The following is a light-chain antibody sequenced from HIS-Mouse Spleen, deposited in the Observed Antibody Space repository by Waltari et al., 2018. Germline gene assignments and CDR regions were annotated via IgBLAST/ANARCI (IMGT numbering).Light chain of an antibody. J-gene: IGKJ3*01. CDR3: QQSYSTPFT. CDR1: QSISSY. CDR2: AAS. Sequence: DIQMTQSPSSLSASVGDRVTITCRASQSISSYLNWYQQKPGKPPKLLIYAASSLQSGGQSRFSGSGSGTDFTLTISSLQPEDFATYYCQQSYSTPFTFGPGTKVDIK. V-gene: IGKV1-39*01.